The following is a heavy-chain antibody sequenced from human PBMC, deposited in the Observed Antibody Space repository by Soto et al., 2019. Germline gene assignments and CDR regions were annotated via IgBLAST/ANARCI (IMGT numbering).Heavy chain of an antibody. J-gene: IGHJ6*02. D-gene: IGHD2-15*01. V-gene: IGHV1-69*13. Sequence: SVKVSCKASGGTFSSYAISWVRQAPGQGLEWMGGIIPIFGTANYAQKFQGRVTITADESTSTAYMELSSLRSEDTAVYYCARVRLPGLYYYGMDVWGQGTTVTVSS. CDR3: ARVRLPGLYYYGMDV. CDR2: IIPIFGTA. CDR1: GGTFSSYA.